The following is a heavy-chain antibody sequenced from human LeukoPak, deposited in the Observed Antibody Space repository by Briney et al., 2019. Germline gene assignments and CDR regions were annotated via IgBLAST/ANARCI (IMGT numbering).Heavy chain of an antibody. CDR3: ARMRDNWNVCVFDI. CDR1: GGSFSGDY. J-gene: IGHJ3*02. V-gene: IGHV4-34*01. CDR2: INHSGSA. Sequence: SETLSLTCGVYGGSFSGDYCSWVRQPPGKGLGWIGEINHSGSASYNPSLKRRVTISVDTSKIQFSLKLSSVTATDTAVYYCARMRDNWNVCVFDIWGQGTMVTVSS. D-gene: IGHD1-1*01.